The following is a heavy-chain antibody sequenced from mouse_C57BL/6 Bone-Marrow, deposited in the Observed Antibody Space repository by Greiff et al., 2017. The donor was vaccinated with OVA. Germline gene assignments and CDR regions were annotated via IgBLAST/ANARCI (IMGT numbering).Heavy chain of an antibody. J-gene: IGHJ3*01. D-gene: IGHD1-1*01. Sequence: QVQLQQSGAELVKPGASVKISCKASGYAFSSYWMNWVKQRPGKGLEWIGQIYPGDGDTNYNGKFKGKATLTADKSSSTAYMQLSSLTSEDSAVYFCARGGYYYGSSRAWFAYWGQGTLVTVSA. CDR1: GYAFSSYW. CDR2: IYPGDGDT. V-gene: IGHV1-80*01. CDR3: ARGGYYYGSSRAWFAY.